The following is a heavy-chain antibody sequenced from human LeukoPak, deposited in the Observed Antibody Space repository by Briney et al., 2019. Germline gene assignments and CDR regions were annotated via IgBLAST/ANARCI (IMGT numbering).Heavy chain of an antibody. J-gene: IGHJ3*02. V-gene: IGHV4-39*01. CDR2: IYYSGST. CDR3: PSWLEKWAFDI. D-gene: IGHD2-8*01. Sequence: SETLSLTCTVSGGSISSSSYYWGWIRQPPGKGLEWIGSIYYSGSTYYNPSLKSRVTISVDTSKNQFSLKLSSVTAADTAGYYCPSWLEKWAFDIWGQGTMATPSS. CDR1: GGSISSSSYY.